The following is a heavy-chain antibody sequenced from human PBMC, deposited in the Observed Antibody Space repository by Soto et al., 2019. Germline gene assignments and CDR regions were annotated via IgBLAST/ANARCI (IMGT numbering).Heavy chain of an antibody. CDR3: ARGIAAGTDY. CDR2: IIPILDMP. Sequence: QVHLVQSGAEVKKPGSSVKVSCRASGDTLTSYTISWVRQAPEQGLEWMGWIIPILDMPIYAQKFQGRVTITAQKSTTTVYMELSSQRSDDTAVYYCARGIAAGTDYWGQGNRVTVSS. D-gene: IGHD6-13*01. J-gene: IGHJ4*02. V-gene: IGHV1-69*02. CDR1: GDTLTSYT.